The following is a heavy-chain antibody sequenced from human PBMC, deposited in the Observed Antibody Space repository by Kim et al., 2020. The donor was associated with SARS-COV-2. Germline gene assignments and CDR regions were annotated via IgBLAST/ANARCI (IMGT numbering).Heavy chain of an antibody. V-gene: IGHV3-21*01. CDR1: GFAFGTHS. CDR2: IGGSTNYI. D-gene: IGHD2-2*01. Sequence: GGSLRLSCAASGFAFGTHSMNWVRQAPGKGLEWVSSIGGSTNYIYYADSVKGRFTISRDNAKNSLYLQMSSLRAEDTAVYYCARGGYCSSTSCYFYYYALDVWAKGPRSPSP. J-gene: IGHJ6*02. CDR3: ARGGYCSSTSCYFYYYALDV.